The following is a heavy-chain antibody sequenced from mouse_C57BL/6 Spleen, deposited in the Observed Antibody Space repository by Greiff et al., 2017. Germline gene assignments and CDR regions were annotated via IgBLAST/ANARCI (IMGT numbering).Heavy chain of an antibody. CDR3: ARDYGSSPFYWYFDV. CDR2: IDPSDSYT. CDR1: GYTFTSYW. J-gene: IGHJ1*03. D-gene: IGHD1-1*01. V-gene: IGHV1-69*01. Sequence: VQLQQPGAELVMPGASVKLSCKASGYTFTSYWMPWVKQRPGQGLEWIGEIDPSDSYTNYNQKFKGKSTLTVDKSSSTAYMQLSSLTSEDSAVYYCARDYGSSPFYWYFDVWGTGTTVTVAS.